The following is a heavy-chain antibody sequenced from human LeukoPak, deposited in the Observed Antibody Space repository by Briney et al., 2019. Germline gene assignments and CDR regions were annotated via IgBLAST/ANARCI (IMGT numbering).Heavy chain of an antibody. J-gene: IGHJ6*02. CDR2: ISPNNGNT. D-gene: IGHD1-26*01. CDR3: ARLVGATTSSGSYYYGMDV. Sequence: ASVKVSCKASGYTFRSYDITWVRQAPGQGLEWMGWISPNNGNTNYAQKFQGRVTMTTDTSTSTAYMELRSLRSDDTAVYYCARLVGATTSSGSYYYGMDVWGQGTTVTVSS. CDR1: GYTFRSYD. V-gene: IGHV1-18*01.